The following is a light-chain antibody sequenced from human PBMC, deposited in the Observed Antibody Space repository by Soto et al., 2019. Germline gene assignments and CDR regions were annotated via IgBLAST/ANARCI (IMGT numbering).Light chain of an antibody. V-gene: IGKV4-1*01. J-gene: IGKJ1*01. CDR1: QNVLYKSNNNNY. CDR3: QQYYATPWT. CDR2: WAS. Sequence: DIVMTQSPDSLAVSLGERATINCKSSQNVLYKSNNNNYLAWYQQKPGQPPKLLIYWASTRESGVPDRFSGSGSGTDFTLTISSLQAEDVAFYYCQQYYATPWTFGQGTKVEIK.